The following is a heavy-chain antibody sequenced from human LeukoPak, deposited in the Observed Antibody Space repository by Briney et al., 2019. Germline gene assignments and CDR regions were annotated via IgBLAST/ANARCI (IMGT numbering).Heavy chain of an antibody. CDR1: GGSISSYY. CDR2: IYYSGST. D-gene: IGHD3-9*01. V-gene: IGHV4-59*08. Sequence: SETLSLTCTVSGGSISSYYWSWLRQPPGKGLEWIGYIYYSGSTNYNPSLKSRVTISVDTSKNQFSLKLSSVTAAATAAYYCARDDMLTGYYNPNVLYYYYGMDVWGQGTTVTVSS. J-gene: IGHJ6*02. CDR3: ARDDMLTGYYNPNVLYYYYGMDV.